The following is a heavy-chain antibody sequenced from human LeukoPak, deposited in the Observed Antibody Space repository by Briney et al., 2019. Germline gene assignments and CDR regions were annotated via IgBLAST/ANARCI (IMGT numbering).Heavy chain of an antibody. J-gene: IGHJ4*02. D-gene: IGHD5-12*01. Sequence: GGSLRLSCAASGFTFSSYSMSWVRQAPGKGLEWVSSISSSSSYIYYADSVKGRFTISRDNAKNSLYLQMNSLRAEDTAVYYCAKGRGLFDYWGQGTLVTVSS. V-gene: IGHV3-21*01. CDR2: ISSSSSYI. CDR1: GFTFSSYS. CDR3: AKGRGLFDY.